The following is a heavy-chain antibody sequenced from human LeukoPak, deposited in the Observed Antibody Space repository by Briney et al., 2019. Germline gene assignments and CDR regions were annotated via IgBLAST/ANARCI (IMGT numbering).Heavy chain of an antibody. Sequence: GESLKISCKGSGYSFISYWIGWVRLMPGKGLEWMGIIYPGDSDTRYRPSFQGQVTISVDKSISTAYLQWSSLKASDTAMYYCARQDGNSKYYFDYWGQGTLVTVSS. CDR2: IYPGDSDT. CDR1: GYSFISYW. D-gene: IGHD1-1*01. J-gene: IGHJ4*02. V-gene: IGHV5-51*01. CDR3: ARQDGNSKYYFDY.